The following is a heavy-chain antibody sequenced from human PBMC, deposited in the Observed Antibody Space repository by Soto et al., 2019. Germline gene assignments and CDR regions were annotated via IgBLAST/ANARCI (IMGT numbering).Heavy chain of an antibody. CDR2: ISYDGSNK. CDR1: GFTFSSYA. CDR3: ARRYGGNSDYGMDV. D-gene: IGHD2-21*02. V-gene: IGHV3-30-3*01. Sequence: QVQLVESGGGVVQPGRSLRLSCAASGFTFSSYAMHWVRQAPGMGLEWVAVISYDGSNKYYADSVKGRFTISRDNSKNTLYLQMNSLRAEDTAVYYCARRYGGNSDYGMDVWGQGTTVTVSS. J-gene: IGHJ6*02.